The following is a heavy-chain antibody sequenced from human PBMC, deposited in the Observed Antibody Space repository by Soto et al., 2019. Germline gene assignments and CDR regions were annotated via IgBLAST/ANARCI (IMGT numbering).Heavy chain of an antibody. Sequence: EVQLLESGGGLVQPGGSLRLSCAASGFTFSSYAMSWVRQAPGKGLEWVSAISGSGGSTYYADSVKGRFTISRDNSENTLYLQMNRLRAEDTAVYYCAKELDPYYDFWSGPQNFDYWGQGTLVTVSS. CDR1: GFTFSSYA. V-gene: IGHV3-23*01. CDR3: AKELDPYYDFWSGPQNFDY. D-gene: IGHD3-3*01. J-gene: IGHJ4*02. CDR2: ISGSGGST.